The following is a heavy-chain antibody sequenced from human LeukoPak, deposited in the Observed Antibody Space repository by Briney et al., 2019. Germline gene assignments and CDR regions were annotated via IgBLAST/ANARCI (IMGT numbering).Heavy chain of an antibody. D-gene: IGHD2-2*01. Sequence: ASVKVSCKASGYTFTSYGISWVRQVPGQGLEWMGWISAYNGNTNYAQKLQGRVTMTTDTSTSTAYMELRSLRSDDTAVYYCAGTRGYCSSTSCSFDYWGQGTLVTVSS. CDR2: ISAYNGNT. J-gene: IGHJ4*02. CDR3: AGTRGYCSSTSCSFDY. CDR1: GYTFTSYG. V-gene: IGHV1-18*01.